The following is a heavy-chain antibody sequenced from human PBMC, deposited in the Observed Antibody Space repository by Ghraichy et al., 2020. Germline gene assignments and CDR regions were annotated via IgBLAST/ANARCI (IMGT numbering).Heavy chain of an antibody. Sequence: SLRLSCAASGSSFSNDWMHWVRQAPGKGLVWVSRIKSDGVTMYTDSVKGRFTVSRDIATNTLFLQMNSLTVDDTAVYYCSRDGNYKLDHWGQGTLVTVSS. D-gene: IGHD1-7*01. CDR2: IKSDGVT. CDR1: GSSFSNDW. J-gene: IGHJ4*02. V-gene: IGHV3-74*03. CDR3: SRDGNYKLDH.